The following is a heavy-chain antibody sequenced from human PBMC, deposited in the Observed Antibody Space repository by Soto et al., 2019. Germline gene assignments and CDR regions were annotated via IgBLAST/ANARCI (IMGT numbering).Heavy chain of an antibody. CDR1: GFTFRQYG. CDR2: IFYDGFNE. V-gene: IGHV3-33*01. Sequence: QVQLVESGGGVVQPGTSLRLSCAASGFTFRQYGMHWVRQAPGKGLEWVAVIFYDGFNEYYADSVRGRFTVSRDNSGNRVYLPLNRLRVEDTAVYYCVRGWGRGVQLSCLDLWGQGTAVVVPS. D-gene: IGHD5-18*01. J-gene: IGHJ3*01. CDR3: VRGWGRGVQLSCLDL.